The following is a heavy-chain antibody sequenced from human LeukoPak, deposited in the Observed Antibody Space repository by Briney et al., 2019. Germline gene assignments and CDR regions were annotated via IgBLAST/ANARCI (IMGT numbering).Heavy chain of an antibody. CDR3: ARDIGGYDPFDY. CDR2: ISGSGGST. D-gene: IGHD5-12*01. Sequence: GGSLRLSCAASGFSFSNYWMSWVRQAPGKGLEWVSAISGSGGSTYYADSVKGRFTISRDNSKNTLYQQMNSLRAEDTAVYYCARDIGGYDPFDYWGQGTLVTVSS. CDR1: GFSFSNYW. V-gene: IGHV3-23*01. J-gene: IGHJ4*02.